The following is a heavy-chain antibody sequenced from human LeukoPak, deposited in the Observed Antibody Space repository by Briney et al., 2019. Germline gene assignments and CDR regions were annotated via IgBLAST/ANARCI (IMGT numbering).Heavy chain of an antibody. J-gene: IGHJ4*02. V-gene: IGHV3-9*01. Sequence: GRSLRLSCAASGFTFDDYSMHWVRQAPGKGLAWVSGISWNSGSAGYADSVKGRFTISRDSAKNSLYLQMNSLRTEDTALYYCAKDRTYSAYAALHYWGQGTLVTVSS. CDR3: AKDRTYSAYAALHY. D-gene: IGHD5-12*01. CDR1: GFTFDDYS. CDR2: ISWNSGSA.